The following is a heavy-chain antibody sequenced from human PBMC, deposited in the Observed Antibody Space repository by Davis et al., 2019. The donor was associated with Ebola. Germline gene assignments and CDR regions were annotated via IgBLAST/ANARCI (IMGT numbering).Heavy chain of an antibody. CDR2: ISAYNGNT. CDR3: ASLYGMDV. CDR1: GGTFSSYA. Sequence: ASVKVSCKASGGTFSSYAISWVRQAPGQGLEWMGWISAYNGNTNYAQKLQGRVTMTTDTSTSTAYMGLRSLRSDDTAVYYCASLYGMDVWGQGTTVTVSS. J-gene: IGHJ6*02. V-gene: IGHV1-18*01.